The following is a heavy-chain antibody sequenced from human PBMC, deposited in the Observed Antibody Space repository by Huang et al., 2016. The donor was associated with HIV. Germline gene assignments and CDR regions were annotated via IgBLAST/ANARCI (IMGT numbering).Heavy chain of an antibody. CDR1: GASFGGYF. V-gene: IGHV4-34*02. Sequence: QVRLQQWGEGVLKPSETLSLTCAVYGASFGGYFWSWVRQSPDKGLEWVGEIKPGGSTTYNPLLGSRGTISVDTAKNQFYLKLRAVAAADAAIYYCARIPTPSYYDRWSLSPVEEDFFYYNLDVWGQGTPVIVSS. J-gene: IGHJ6*02. D-gene: IGHD3-16*01. CDR2: IKPGGST. CDR3: ARIPTPSYYDRWSLSPVEEDFFYYNLDV.